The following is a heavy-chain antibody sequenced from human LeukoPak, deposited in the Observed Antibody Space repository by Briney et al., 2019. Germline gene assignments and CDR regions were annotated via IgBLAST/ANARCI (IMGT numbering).Heavy chain of an antibody. J-gene: IGHJ4*02. CDR1: GGSFSNYY. CDR3: ARDRGSAGGFDY. D-gene: IGHD6-13*01. CDR2: ISYRGNT. Sequence: SETLSLTCAVYGGSFSNYYWSWIRQPPGKGLEWIAYISYRGNTNYNPSPKNRVTISRDTSKNQLSLKLSSVTAADTAVYYCARDRGSAGGFDYWGQGTLVPVSS. V-gene: IGHV4-59*01.